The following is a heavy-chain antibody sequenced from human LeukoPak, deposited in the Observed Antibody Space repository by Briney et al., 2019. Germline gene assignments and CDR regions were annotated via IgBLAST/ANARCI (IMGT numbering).Heavy chain of an antibody. D-gene: IGHD3-10*01. CDR2: IYHSGST. Sequence: SETLSLTCTVSGHSINTDYYWAWVRQPPGKGLEWIGSIYHSGSTYYGPALKSRVTISVDTSKNQFSLKLSSVTAADTAVYYCARTSLGGAWFDPWGQGTLVTVSS. V-gene: IGHV4-38-2*02. CDR3: ARTSLGGAWFDP. CDR1: GHSINTDYY. J-gene: IGHJ5*02.